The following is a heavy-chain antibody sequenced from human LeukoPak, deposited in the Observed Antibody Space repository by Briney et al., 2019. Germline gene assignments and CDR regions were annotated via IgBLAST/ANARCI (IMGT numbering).Heavy chain of an antibody. D-gene: IGHD1-26*01. CDR3: ARRSDSGSDDGEDYFDY. V-gene: IGHV4-39*01. CDR2: MYYDGSS. Sequence: SETLPLTCTVSGGSINSGTFYWGCIRQPPGKGLEWIGSMYYDGSSYYNPSLKSRVTTSVDTSKNQFSLKLTSVTAADTAVYFCARRSDSGSDDGEDYFDYWGQGTLVTVSS. J-gene: IGHJ4*02. CDR1: GGSINSGTFY.